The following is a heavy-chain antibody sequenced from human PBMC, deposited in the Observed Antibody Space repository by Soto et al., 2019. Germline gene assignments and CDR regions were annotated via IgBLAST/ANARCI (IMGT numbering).Heavy chain of an antibody. D-gene: IGHD2-21*02. V-gene: IGHV3-21*01. J-gene: IGHJ6*02. CDR2: ISSSSSYI. CDR3: ARDPYGGNSPRYYYYGMDV. CDR1: GFTFSSYS. Sequence: PVGSLRLSCAASGFTFSSYSMNWVRQAPGKGLEWVSSISSSSSYIYYADSVKGRFTISRDNAKNSLYLQVNSLRAEDTAVYYCARDPYGGNSPRYYYYGMDVWGQGTTVTVSS.